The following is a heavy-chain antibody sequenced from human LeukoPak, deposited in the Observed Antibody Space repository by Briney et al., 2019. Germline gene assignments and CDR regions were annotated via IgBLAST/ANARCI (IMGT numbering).Heavy chain of an antibody. D-gene: IGHD5-18*01. J-gene: IGHJ4*02. Sequence: SVRVSCKPSVGTFNIYAISWVRQAPGEGREWVGGIIPIFGTANYAQKLQGRVTITTDESTSTAYMELSSLRSEDTAVYYCARGRGHWDTNFDYWGQGTLVTVSS. V-gene: IGHV1-69*05. CDR1: VGTFNIYA. CDR3: ARGRGHWDTNFDY. CDR2: IIPIFGTA.